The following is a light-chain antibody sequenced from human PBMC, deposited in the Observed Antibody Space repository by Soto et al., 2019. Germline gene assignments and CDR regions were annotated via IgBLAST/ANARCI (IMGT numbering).Light chain of an antibody. Sequence: ETVLTQSPGTLSLSPGERATLSCRASQSVSRTYLAWYQQKPGQAPRLLIYGASSRATGIPDRFSGSGSGTDFTLTISRLEPEDFAVYYCQQYSHFPRTFGQGTKVDIK. CDR1: QSVSRTY. CDR3: QQYSHFPRT. CDR2: GAS. J-gene: IGKJ1*01. V-gene: IGKV3-20*01.